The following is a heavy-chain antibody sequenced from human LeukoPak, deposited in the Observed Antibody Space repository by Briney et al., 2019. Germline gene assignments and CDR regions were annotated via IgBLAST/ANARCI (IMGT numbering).Heavy chain of an antibody. CDR2: INHSGST. V-gene: IGHV4-34*01. J-gene: IGHJ4*02. Sequence: SETLSLTCAVYGGSFSGYYWSWIRQPPGKGLEWIGEINHSGSTNYNPSLKSRVTISVDTSKNQFSLKLSSVTAADTAVYYCARLDYGDGTDYWGQGTLVTVSS. CDR3: ARLDYGDGTDY. CDR1: GGSFSGYY. D-gene: IGHD4-17*01.